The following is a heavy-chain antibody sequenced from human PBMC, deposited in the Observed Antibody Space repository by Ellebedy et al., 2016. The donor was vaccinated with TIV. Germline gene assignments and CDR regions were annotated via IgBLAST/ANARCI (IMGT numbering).Heavy chain of an antibody. Sequence: GESLKISCAASGFSFSDYAMSWVRQAPGKGLEWVSGISDSTYSADSVKGRFTISRDNSQNTPYLQMNSLRAEDTAVYYCARGRSGTYIHHAFDYWGQGTLVTVSS. CDR2: ISDST. D-gene: IGHD1-14*01. J-gene: IGHJ4*02. V-gene: IGHV3-23*01. CDR3: ARGRSGTYIHHAFDY. CDR1: GFSFSDYA.